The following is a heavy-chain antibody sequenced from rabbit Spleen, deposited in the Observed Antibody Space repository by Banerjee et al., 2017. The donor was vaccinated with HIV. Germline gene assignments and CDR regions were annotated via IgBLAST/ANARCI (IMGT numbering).Heavy chain of an antibody. J-gene: IGHJ5*01. V-gene: IGHV1S7*01. D-gene: IGHD8-1*01. CDR3: ARDRGSSSYFDWLDL. CDR1: GSDLMSIA. Sequence: QELKEYGGRRVTPGGSLTLSCKASGSDLMSIAMSLVRQAPGKGLEWIGDIYPVFGITNYANWVKGRFTISSNNAQNTVDLQMNSLTPADTATYFCARDRGSSSYFDWLDLWGPGTLVTVS. CDR2: IYPVFGIT.